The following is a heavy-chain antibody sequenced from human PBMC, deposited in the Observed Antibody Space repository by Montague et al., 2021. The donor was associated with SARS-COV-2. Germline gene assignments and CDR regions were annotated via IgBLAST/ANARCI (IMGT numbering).Heavy chain of an antibody. Sequence: SETLSLTCTLSGGSISSSDYYWGWIRQPPGKGLEWIGSLFYSVNTYYNPSLKSRVTISVDTSKDQFSLKLSSVTAADTAVYYCARTNYDFWRGHQRGGAFDIWGQGTMVTVSS. J-gene: IGHJ3*02. D-gene: IGHD3-3*01. CDR2: LFYSVNT. CDR1: GGSISSSDYY. V-gene: IGHV4-39*01. CDR3: ARTNYDFWRGHQRGGAFDI.